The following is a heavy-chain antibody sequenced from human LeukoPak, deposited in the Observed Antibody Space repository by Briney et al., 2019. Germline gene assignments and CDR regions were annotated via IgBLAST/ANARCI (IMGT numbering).Heavy chain of an antibody. CDR1: GFTLSSYW. J-gene: IGHJ3*02. CDR2: INSDGSST. Sequence: GGSLRLSCAASGFTLSSYWMHWVRQAPGKGLVWVSRINSDGSSTGYADSVKGRFTISRDNAKNTLYLQMNSPRAEDTAVYYCVRGTISWASSAFDIWGQGTMVTVSS. CDR3: VRGTISWASSAFDI. V-gene: IGHV3-74*01. D-gene: IGHD2-2*01.